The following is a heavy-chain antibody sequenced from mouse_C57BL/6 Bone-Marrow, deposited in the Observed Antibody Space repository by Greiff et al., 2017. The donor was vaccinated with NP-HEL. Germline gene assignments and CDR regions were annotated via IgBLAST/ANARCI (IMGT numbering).Heavy chain of an antibody. J-gene: IGHJ2*01. CDR2: IYPGDGST. D-gene: IGHD6-1*01. CDR1: GYTFTSYD. V-gene: IGHV1-85*01. Sequence: VMLVESGPELVKPGASVKLSCKASGYTFTSYDINWVKQRPGQGLEWIGWIYPGDGSTKYNEKFKGKATLTVDTSSSTASMELHSLTSEDSSVYFSARECPLDDWGKGTTLTVSS. CDR3: ARECPLDD.